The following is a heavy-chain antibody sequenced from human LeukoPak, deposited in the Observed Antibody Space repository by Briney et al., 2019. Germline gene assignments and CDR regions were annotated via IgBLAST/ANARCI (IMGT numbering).Heavy chain of an antibody. D-gene: IGHD3-9*01. CDR2: MNPNSGNT. Sequence: GASVKVSCKASGYTFTSYYMHWVRQATGQGLEWMGWMNPNSGNTGYAQKFQGRVTMTRNTSISTAYMELSSLRSEDTAVYYCARGDNYDILTGYYNWFDPWGQGTLVTVSS. CDR3: ARGDNYDILTGYYNWFDP. CDR1: GYTFTSYY. J-gene: IGHJ5*02. V-gene: IGHV1-8*02.